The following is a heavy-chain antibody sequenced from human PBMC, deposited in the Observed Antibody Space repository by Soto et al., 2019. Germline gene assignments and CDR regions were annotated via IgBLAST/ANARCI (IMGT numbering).Heavy chain of an antibody. J-gene: IGHJ5*02. Sequence: SETLSLTCTVSGGSISSSSYYWGWIRQPPGKGLEWIGSIYYSGSTYYNPSLKSRVTISVDTSKNQFSLKLSSVTAADTAVYYCATSSGSYYNFSGFDPWGQGTLVAVSS. V-gene: IGHV4-39*07. CDR1: GGSISSSSYY. D-gene: IGHD1-26*01. CDR3: ATSSGSYYNFSGFDP. CDR2: IYYSGST.